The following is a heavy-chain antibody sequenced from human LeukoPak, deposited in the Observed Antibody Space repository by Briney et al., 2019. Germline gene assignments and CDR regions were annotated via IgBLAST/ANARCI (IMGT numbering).Heavy chain of an antibody. D-gene: IGHD3-10*02. CDR2: ISSSSSTI. CDR3: AELGITMIGGV. CDR1: GFTFSAYA. V-gene: IGHV3-48*04. Sequence: GGSLRLSCAASGFTFSAYAITWVRQAPGKGLEWLSYISSSSSTIYYADSVRGRFTISRDNAKNSLYLQMNSLRAEDTAVYYCAELGITMIGGVWGKGTTVTVSS. J-gene: IGHJ6*04.